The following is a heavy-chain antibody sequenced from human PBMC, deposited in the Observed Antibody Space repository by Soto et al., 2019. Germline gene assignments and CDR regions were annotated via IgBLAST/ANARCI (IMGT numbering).Heavy chain of an antibody. J-gene: IGHJ4*02. CDR2: ISSSGSTI. CDR1: GFTFSNYE. Sequence: GGSLRLSCVVSGFTFSNYEINCVRQAPGKGVEWVSYISSSGSTIYYADSVKGRFTISRDNAKNSLSLQMNSLRVEDTAVYYCARDSSPFLGYWGQGTLVTVSS. D-gene: IGHD1-26*01. V-gene: IGHV3-48*03. CDR3: ARDSSPFLGY.